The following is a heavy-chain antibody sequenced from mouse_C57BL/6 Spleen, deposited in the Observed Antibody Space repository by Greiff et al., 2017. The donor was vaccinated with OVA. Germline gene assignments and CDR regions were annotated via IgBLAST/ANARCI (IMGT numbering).Heavy chain of an antibody. CDR3: ARRHYYGSSYDFDV. V-gene: IGHV5-17*01. J-gene: IGHJ1*03. D-gene: IGHD1-1*01. Sequence: EVQLVESGGGLVKPGGSLKLSCAASGFTFSDYGMHWVRQAPEKGLEWVAYISSGSSTIYYADTVKGRFTISRDNAKNTLFLQMTSLRSEDTAMYYCARRHYYGSSYDFDVWGTGTTVTVSS. CDR1: GFTFSDYG. CDR2: ISSGSSTI.